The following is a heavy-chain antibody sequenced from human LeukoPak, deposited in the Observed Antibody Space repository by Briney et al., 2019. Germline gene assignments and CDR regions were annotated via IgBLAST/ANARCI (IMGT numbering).Heavy chain of an antibody. CDR3: AREGGYCNSTSCLTFNDAFDI. J-gene: IGHJ3*02. Sequence: VASVKVSCKASGDAFSTYAINWVRQAPGQGLEWMGGIIPIFGIANYTQKFQGRVTITADESTSTAYMELSSLRSEDTAVYYCAREGGYCNSTSCLTFNDAFDIWGQGTMVTVSS. D-gene: IGHD2-2*01. CDR2: IIPIFGIA. V-gene: IGHV1-69*13. CDR1: GDAFSTYA.